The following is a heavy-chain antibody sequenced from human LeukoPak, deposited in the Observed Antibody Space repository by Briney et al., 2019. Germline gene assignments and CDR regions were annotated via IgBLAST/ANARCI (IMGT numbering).Heavy chain of an antibody. D-gene: IGHD2-21*02. CDR2: ISSSNNTI. V-gene: IGHV3-48*02. J-gene: IGHJ4*02. CDR1: GFTFSSYS. CDR3: ARSTYCGGDCYPALGY. Sequence: GGSLRLSCAASGFTFSSYSMNWVRQAPGKGLEWVSYISSSNNTIYYADSVKGRFTISRDNAKNSLYLQMNSLRDEDTAVYYCARSTYCGGDCYPALGYWGQGTPVTVSS.